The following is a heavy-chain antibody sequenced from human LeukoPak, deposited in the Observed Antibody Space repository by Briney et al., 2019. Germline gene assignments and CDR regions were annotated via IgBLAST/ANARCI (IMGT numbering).Heavy chain of an antibody. J-gene: IGHJ4*02. CDR2: INYSGST. CDR3: GRRVVVAATFDY. D-gene: IGHD2-15*01. CDR1: GDSISNSYFY. V-gene: IGHV4-39*01. Sequence: TSETLSLTCTVSGDSISNSYFYWGWIRQPPGKGLEWIGTINYSGSTYYSPSLRSRVTISVDTSKHQFSLKLNSVTAADTAVYYCGRRVVVAATFDYWGQGTLVTVSS.